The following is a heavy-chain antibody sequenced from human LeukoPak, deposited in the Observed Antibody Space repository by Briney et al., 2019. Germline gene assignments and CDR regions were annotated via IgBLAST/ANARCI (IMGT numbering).Heavy chain of an antibody. CDR3: AREVTYYYYMDV. V-gene: IGHV4-59*02. Sequence: SETLSLTCTVSGDSVSNYCWSWIRQPPGKGPEWIGYMSYSGYTNYNPSLKSRVTISVDTSKNQFSLKLSSVTAADTAVYYCAREVTYYYYMDVWGKGTTVTVSS. J-gene: IGHJ6*03. CDR1: GDSVSNYC. CDR2: MSYSGYT.